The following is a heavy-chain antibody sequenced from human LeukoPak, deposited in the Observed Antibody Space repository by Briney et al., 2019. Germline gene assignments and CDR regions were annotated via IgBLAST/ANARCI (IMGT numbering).Heavy chain of an antibody. D-gene: IGHD3-3*01. CDR2: MNPNSGNT. J-gene: IGHJ6*03. Sequence: ASVKVSCKASGYTFTSYDINWVRQATGQGLEWMGWMNPNSGNTGYAQKFQGRVTITRNTSISTAYMELSSLRSEDTAVYYCARGKRITIFGVVIGNYYYYYMDVWGKGTTVTASS. CDR1: GYTFTSYD. V-gene: IGHV1-8*03. CDR3: ARGKRITIFGVVIGNYYYYYMDV.